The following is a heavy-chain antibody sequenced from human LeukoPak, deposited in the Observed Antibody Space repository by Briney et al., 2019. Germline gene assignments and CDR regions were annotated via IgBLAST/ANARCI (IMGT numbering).Heavy chain of an antibody. CDR1: GFTFSSYA. Sequence: GGSLRLSCAASGFTFSSYAMSWVRQAPGKGLEWVADVSYDGTKTFYADSVKGRFTISRDNPKNTLYLQMNSLRIEDAATYFCTSLWFGGESDYWGQGILVTVSS. J-gene: IGHJ4*02. CDR2: VSYDGTKT. CDR3: TSLWFGGESDY. V-gene: IGHV3-30-3*01. D-gene: IGHD3-10*01.